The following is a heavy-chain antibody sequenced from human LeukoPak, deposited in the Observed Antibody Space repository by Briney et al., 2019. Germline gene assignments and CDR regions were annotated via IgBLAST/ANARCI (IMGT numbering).Heavy chain of an antibody. V-gene: IGHV4-34*01. Sequence: PSETLSLTCAVYGGSFSGYYWSWIRQPPGKGLEWIGEINHSGSTNYNPSLKSRVTISVDTSKNQFSLKLSSVTAADTAVYYCARGETGYCSGGSCSRNGNWFDPWGQGTLVTVSS. D-gene: IGHD2-15*01. J-gene: IGHJ5*02. CDR1: GGSFSGYY. CDR2: INHSGST. CDR3: ARGETGYCSGGSCSRNGNWFDP.